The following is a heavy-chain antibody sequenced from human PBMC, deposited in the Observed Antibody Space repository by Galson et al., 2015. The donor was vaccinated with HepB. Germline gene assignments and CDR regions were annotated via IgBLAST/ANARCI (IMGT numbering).Heavy chain of an antibody. J-gene: IGHJ4*02. V-gene: IGHV3-23*01. D-gene: IGHD5-12*01. CDR1: GFTFRNYA. Sequence: SLRLSCAVSGFTFRNYAMTWVRQAPGKGLEWVSGITGLGSTYYADSVKGRFTISRDNSKNTLCLQMNNLRAGDTAIYYCANADIADYGGQGTLVTVSS. CDR2: ITGLGST. CDR3: ANADIADY.